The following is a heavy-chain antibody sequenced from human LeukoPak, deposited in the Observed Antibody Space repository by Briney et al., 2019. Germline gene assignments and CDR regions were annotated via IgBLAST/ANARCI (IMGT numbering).Heavy chain of an antibody. CDR2: FDPEDGET. J-gene: IGHJ4*02. CDR1: GYTLTELS. Sequence: APVKVSCKVSGYTLTELSMHWVRQAPGKGLEWMGGFDPEDGETIYAQKFQGRVTMTEDTSTDTAYMELSSLRSEDTAVYYCATEYGSGKTGLYFDYWGQGTLVTVSS. V-gene: IGHV1-24*01. D-gene: IGHD3-10*01. CDR3: ATEYGSGKTGLYFDY.